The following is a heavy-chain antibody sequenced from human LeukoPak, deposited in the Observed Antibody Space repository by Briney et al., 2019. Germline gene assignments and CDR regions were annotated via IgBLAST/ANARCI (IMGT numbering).Heavy chain of an antibody. CDR3: ATSGTWYKQYYFDY. D-gene: IGHD6-13*01. Sequence: GGSLRLSRAASGFTFSSYDMHWVRQATGKGLEWVSAIGTAGDTYYPGSVKGRFTISRENAKNSLYLQMNSLRAGDTAVYYCATSGTWYKQYYFDYWGQGSLVTVSS. CDR1: GFTFSSYD. J-gene: IGHJ4*02. CDR2: IGTAGDT. V-gene: IGHV3-13*01.